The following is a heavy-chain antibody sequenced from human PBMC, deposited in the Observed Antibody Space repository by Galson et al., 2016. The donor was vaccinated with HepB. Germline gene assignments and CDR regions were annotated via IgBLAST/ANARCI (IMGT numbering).Heavy chain of an antibody. V-gene: IGHV3-64D*06. Sequence: SLRLSCAASGFTFRNQAMHWVRQAPGEGLEYVSAISSNGGDTYYADSVKGRFTISRDNSKNTLYLQMSSLRAEDTAVYYCVSLDDGSGTYHAGPFDYWGQGTLVTVSS. CDR2: ISSNGGDT. CDR1: GFTFRNQA. D-gene: IGHD3-22*01. CDR3: VSLDDGSGTYHAGPFDY. J-gene: IGHJ4*02.